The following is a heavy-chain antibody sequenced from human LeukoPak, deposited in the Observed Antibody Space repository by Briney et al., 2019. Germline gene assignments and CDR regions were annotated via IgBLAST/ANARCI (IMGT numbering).Heavy chain of an antibody. CDR1: GYTFTNYY. V-gene: IGHV1-18*04. CDR3: ARSGRGTYYYFDL. D-gene: IGHD1-26*01. J-gene: IGHJ4*02. CDR2: ISGSNGNT. Sequence: ASVKVSCKASGYTFTNYYMHWVRQAPGQGLEWMGWISGSNGNTNYAQKFQGRVSMTADTSTSTAYMELRSLRSDDTAVYYCARSGRGTYYYFDLWGQGTLVTVSS.